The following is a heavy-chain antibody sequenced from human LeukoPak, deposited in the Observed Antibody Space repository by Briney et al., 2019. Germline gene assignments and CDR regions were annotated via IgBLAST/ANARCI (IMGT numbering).Heavy chain of an antibody. D-gene: IGHD5-24*01. CDR3: ARGRDGYNPTIDY. Sequence: VASVKVSCKASGYTFTGYYMHWVRQAPGQGLEWMGWINPNSGGTNYAQKFQGRVTMTRDTSISTAYMELSRLRSDDTAVYYCARGRDGYNPTIDYWGQGTLVTVSS. V-gene: IGHV1-2*02. CDR2: INPNSGGT. J-gene: IGHJ4*02. CDR1: GYTFTGYY.